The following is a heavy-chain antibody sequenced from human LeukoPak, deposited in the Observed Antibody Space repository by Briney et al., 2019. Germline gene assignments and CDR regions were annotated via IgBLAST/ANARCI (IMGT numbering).Heavy chain of an antibody. D-gene: IGHD2-2*01. CDR2: IYYSGST. CDR1: GGSISSYY. V-gene: IGHV4-59*01. CDR3: ARASGCSSTSCYAGSFDY. Sequence: SETLSLTCTVSGGSISSYYWSWLRQPPGKGLEWIGYIYYSGSTNYNPSLKSRVTISVDTSKNQFSLKLSSVTAADTAVYYCARASGCSSTSCYAGSFDYWGQGTLVTVSS. J-gene: IGHJ4*02.